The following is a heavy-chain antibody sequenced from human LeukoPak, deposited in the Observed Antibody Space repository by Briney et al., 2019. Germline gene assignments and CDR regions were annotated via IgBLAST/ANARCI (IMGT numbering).Heavy chain of an antibody. V-gene: IGHV3-30*04. Sequence: GGSLRLSCAASGFTFSSYAMHWVRQAPGRGLEWVAVISYDGSNKYYADSVKGRFTISRDNSKNTLYLQMNSLRAEDTAVYYCARVTQDYWGQGTLVTVSS. CDR3: ARVTQDY. CDR1: GFTFSSYA. CDR2: ISYDGSNK. J-gene: IGHJ4*02.